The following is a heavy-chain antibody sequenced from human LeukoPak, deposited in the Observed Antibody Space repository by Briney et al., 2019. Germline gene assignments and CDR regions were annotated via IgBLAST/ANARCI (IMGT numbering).Heavy chain of an antibody. V-gene: IGHV3-66*01. CDR3: ARASLDY. CDR2: IYSGDST. CDR1: GLTVSSNY. J-gene: IGHJ4*02. Sequence: GGSLRLSCAASGLTVSSNYMSWVRQAPGKGLEWVSVIYSGDSTYYADSVKGRFTISRDNSKNTLYLQMNSLRAEDTAVYYCARASLDYWGQGTLVTVSS.